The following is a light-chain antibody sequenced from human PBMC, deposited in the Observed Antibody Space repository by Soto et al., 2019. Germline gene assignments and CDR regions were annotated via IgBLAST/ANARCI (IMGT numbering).Light chain of an antibody. V-gene: IGKV3-11*01. CDR1: QSVSKY. J-gene: IGKJ1*01. CDR3: QQRVNWPWT. CDR2: DAT. Sequence: ETVLTQSPATLSLSPGERATLSCRASQSVSKYLVWYQQKPGQAPRLLIYDATNRATGIPARFSGSGSGTDFTLTISSLEPEDFAFYYCQQRVNWPWTFGQGTEVEI.